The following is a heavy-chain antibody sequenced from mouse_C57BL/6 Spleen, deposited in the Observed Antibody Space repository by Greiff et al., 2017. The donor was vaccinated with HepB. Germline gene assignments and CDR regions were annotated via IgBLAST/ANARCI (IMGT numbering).Heavy chain of an antibody. CDR1: GYTFTSYW. J-gene: IGHJ1*03. Sequence: VKLQQPGAELVKPGASVKLSCKASGYTFTSYWMHWVKQRPGQGLEWIGMIHPNSGSTNYNEKFKSKATLTVDKSSSTAYMQLSSLTSEDSAVYYCARSYYYGSSLHWYFDVWGTGTTVTVSS. D-gene: IGHD1-1*01. CDR2: IHPNSGST. V-gene: IGHV1-64*01. CDR3: ARSYYYGSSLHWYFDV.